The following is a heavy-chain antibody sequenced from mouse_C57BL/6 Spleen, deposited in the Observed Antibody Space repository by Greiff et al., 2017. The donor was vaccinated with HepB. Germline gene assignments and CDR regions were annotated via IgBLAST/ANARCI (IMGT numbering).Heavy chain of an antibody. D-gene: IGHD1-1*01. CDR3: AIYYGSSYGFAY. Sequence: VKLQQPGAELVKPGASVKLSCKASGYTFTSYWMHWVKQRPGQGLEWIGMIHPNSGSTNYNEKFKSKATLTVDKSSSTAYMQLSSLTSEDSAVYYCAIYYGSSYGFAYWGKGTLVTVS. J-gene: IGHJ3*01. V-gene: IGHV1-64*01. CDR2: IHPNSGST. CDR1: GYTFTSYW.